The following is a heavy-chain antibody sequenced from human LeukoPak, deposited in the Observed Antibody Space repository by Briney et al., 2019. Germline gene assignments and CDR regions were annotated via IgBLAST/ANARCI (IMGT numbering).Heavy chain of an antibody. V-gene: IGHV4-61*01. CDR1: GGFVSSGSYY. CDR2: ISYSGST. J-gene: IGHJ3*02. CDR3: ARRASAGRSFDI. Sequence: SETLSLTCTVSGGFVSSGSYYWTWIRQPPGKGLEWIGYISYSGSTNYYPSLKSRVTISVDTSKNQFSLNLSSVTAADTAVYYCARRASAGRSFDIWGQGTMVTVSS. D-gene: IGHD3-3*01.